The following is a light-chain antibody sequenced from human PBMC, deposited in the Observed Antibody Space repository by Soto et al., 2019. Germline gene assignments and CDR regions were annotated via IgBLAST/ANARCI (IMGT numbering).Light chain of an antibody. V-gene: IGLV1-40*01. J-gene: IGLJ1*01. CDR3: QSYDSSQSGYV. Sequence: QSVLTQPPSVSEAPGQRVTISCTGSSSNIGAGYEAHWYQQVPGTAPKLLIYENNNRPSGFPDRFSGSKSGTSASLAITGLQAEDEAEYYCQSYDSSQSGYVFGTGTKLTVL. CDR1: SSNIGAGYE. CDR2: ENN.